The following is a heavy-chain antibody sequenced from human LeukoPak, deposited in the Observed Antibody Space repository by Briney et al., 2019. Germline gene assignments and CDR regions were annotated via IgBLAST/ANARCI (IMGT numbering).Heavy chain of an antibody. J-gene: IGHJ4*02. CDR1: GFTFSSYA. CDR2: ISGSGGST. CDR3: AKRKDIVVVIATFDY. V-gene: IGHV3-23*01. Sequence: GGSLRLSCAASGFTFSSYAMSWVRQAPGKGLEWVSAISGSGGSTYYADSVKGRFTISRDNSKNTLYLQMNSLRAEDTAVYYCAKRKDIVVVIATFDYWGQGTLVTVSS. D-gene: IGHD2-21*01.